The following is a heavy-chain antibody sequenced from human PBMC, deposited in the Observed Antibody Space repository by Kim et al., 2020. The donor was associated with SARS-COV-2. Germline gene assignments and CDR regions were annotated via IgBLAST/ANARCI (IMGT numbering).Heavy chain of an antibody. CDR3: ARDISGAAAGTALGDG. Sequence: SVKVSCKASGGTFSSYAISWVRQAPGQGLEWMGRIIPILGIANYAQKFQGRVTITADKSTSTAYMELSSLRSEDTAVYYCARDISGAAAGTALGDGWGQGTLVTVSS. CDR1: GGTFSSYA. J-gene: IGHJ4*02. CDR2: IIPILGIA. D-gene: IGHD6-13*01. V-gene: IGHV1-69*04.